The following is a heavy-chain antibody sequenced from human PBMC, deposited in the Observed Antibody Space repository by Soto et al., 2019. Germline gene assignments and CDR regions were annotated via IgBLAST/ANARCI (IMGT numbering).Heavy chain of an antibody. J-gene: IGHJ4*02. CDR3: AREPYTPVVTEPLDY. CDR1: GFTFSSYA. D-gene: IGHD2-21*02. CDR2: ISYDGSNK. Sequence: GGSLRLSCAASGFTFSSYAMHWVRQAPGKGLEWVAVISYDGSNKYYADSVKGRFTISRDNSKNTLYLQMNSLRAEDTAVYYCAREPYTPVVTEPLDYWGQGT. V-gene: IGHV3-30-3*01.